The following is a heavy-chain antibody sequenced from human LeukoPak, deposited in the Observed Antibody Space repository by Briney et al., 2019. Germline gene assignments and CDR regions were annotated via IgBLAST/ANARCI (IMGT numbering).Heavy chain of an antibody. Sequence: GGSLRLSCAASGLTFSSYSMNWVRQAPGKGLEWVSSISSSSSYIYYADSVKGRFTISRDNAKNSLYLQMNSLRAEDTAVYYCARERELPYFDYWGQGTLVTVSS. J-gene: IGHJ4*02. V-gene: IGHV3-21*01. CDR3: ARERELPYFDY. CDR1: GLTFSSYS. D-gene: IGHD1-26*01. CDR2: ISSSSSYI.